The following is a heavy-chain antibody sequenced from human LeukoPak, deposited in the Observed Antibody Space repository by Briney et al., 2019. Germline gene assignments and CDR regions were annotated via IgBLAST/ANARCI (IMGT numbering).Heavy chain of an antibody. D-gene: IGHD3-16*01. CDR1: GFTFSSYA. J-gene: IGHJ3*02. CDR2: ISGSGGST. CDR3: GKGRRGWADGGDI. V-gene: IGHV3-23*01. Sequence: GGSLRLSCAASGFTFSSYAMSWVRQAPGKGLEWVSAISGSGGSTYYADSVKGRFTITRDNSKNTLYLQMNSLRAEDTAVYYCGKGRRGWADGGDIWGQGTMVTVSS.